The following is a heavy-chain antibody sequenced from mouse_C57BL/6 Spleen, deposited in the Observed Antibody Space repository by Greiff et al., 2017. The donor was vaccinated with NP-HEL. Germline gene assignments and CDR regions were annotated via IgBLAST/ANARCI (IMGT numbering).Heavy chain of an antibody. J-gene: IGHJ4*01. D-gene: IGHD2-4*01. CDR2: INPGSGGT. CDR1: GYAFTNYL. CDR3: ARGGDYDWYAMDY. V-gene: IGHV1-54*01. Sequence: QVQLQQSGAELVRPGTSVKVSCKASGYAFTNYLIEWVKQRPGQGLEWIGVINPGSGGTNYNEKFKGKATLTADKSSSTAYMQLSSLTSEDSAVYFCARGGDYDWYAMDYWGQGTSVTVSS.